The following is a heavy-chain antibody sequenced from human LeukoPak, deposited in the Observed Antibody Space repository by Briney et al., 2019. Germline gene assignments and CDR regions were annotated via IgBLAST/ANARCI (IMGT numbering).Heavy chain of an antibody. CDR2: IYYSGST. CDR3: ARDYGNYFDY. Sequence: PSETLSLTCTVSGGSISNYYWSWIRQLPGKGLEWIGYIYYSGSTNYNPSLKSRVIISVDTSKNQFSLKLSSVAAADTAVYYCARDYGNYFDYWGQGTLVTVSS. V-gene: IGHV4-59*01. D-gene: IGHD4-17*01. J-gene: IGHJ4*02. CDR1: GGSISNYY.